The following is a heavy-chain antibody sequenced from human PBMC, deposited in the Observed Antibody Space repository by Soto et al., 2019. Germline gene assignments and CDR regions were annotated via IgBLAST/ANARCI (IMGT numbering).Heavy chain of an antibody. J-gene: IGHJ4*02. D-gene: IGHD2-8*01. V-gene: IGHV1-8*01. CDR3: ARVDYCTNGVCYDFDY. CDR2: MNPNSGNT. Sequence: GASVKVSCKASGYTFTSYDINWVRQATGQGLEWMGWMNPNSGNTGYAQKFQGRVTMTRNTSISTAYMELSSLRSEDTAVYYCARVDYCTNGVCYDFDYWGQGTLVTVSS. CDR1: GYTFTSYD.